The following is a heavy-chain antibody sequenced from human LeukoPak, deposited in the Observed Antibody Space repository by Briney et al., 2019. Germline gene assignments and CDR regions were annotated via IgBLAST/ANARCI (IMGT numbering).Heavy chain of an antibody. CDR3: ARRWGSGSFDY. D-gene: IGHD3-10*01. CDR1: GGSISSSSYY. V-gene: IGHV4-39*07. CDR2: IYYSGST. J-gene: IGHJ4*02. Sequence: PSETLSLTCTVSGGSISSSSYYWGWIRQPPGKGLEWIGSIYYSGSTYYNPSLKSRVTISVDTSKNQFSLKLSSVTAADTAVYYCARRWGSGSFDYWGQGTLVTVSS.